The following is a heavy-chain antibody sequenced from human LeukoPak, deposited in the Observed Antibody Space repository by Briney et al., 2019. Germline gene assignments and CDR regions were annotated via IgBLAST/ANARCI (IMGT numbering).Heavy chain of an antibody. D-gene: IGHD3-22*01. CDR2: ISSSSSYI. CDR3: ARGTYYYDSSGYYYLF. CDR1: GFTFSSYA. V-gene: IGHV3-21*01. J-gene: IGHJ4*02. Sequence: GGSLRLSCAASGFTFSSYAMNWVRQAPGKGLEWVSSISSSSSYIYYADSVKGRFTISRDNAKNSLYLQMNSLRAEDTAVYYCARGTYYYDSSGYYYLFWGQGTLVTVSS.